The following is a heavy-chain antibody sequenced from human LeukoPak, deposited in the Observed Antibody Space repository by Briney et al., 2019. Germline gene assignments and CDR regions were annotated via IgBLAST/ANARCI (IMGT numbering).Heavy chain of an antibody. J-gene: IGHJ4*02. CDR2: IFSDGGT. Sequence: SETLSHTCTVSGGSVIGYYWTWIRQPAGKGLEWIGRIFSDGGTTYNPSLKSRVTMSVDTSKNQLSLKLGSVTAADTAIYYCTREPLPWGQGILVTVSS. CDR3: TREPLP. CDR1: GGSVIGYY. V-gene: IGHV4-4*07. D-gene: IGHD1-26*01.